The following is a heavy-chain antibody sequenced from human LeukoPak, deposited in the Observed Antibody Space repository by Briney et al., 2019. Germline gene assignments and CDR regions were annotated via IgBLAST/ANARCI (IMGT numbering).Heavy chain of an antibody. Sequence: HGESLKISCKGSGYSFTSYWIGWVRQMPGKVLEWVGIIYPGDSDTRYSPSFQGQVTISADKSISTAYLQWSSLKASDTAMYYCARHSGSYYIEYYFDYWGQGTLVTVSS. V-gene: IGHV5-51*01. CDR2: IYPGDSDT. D-gene: IGHD1-26*01. CDR1: GYSFTSYW. CDR3: ARHSGSYYIEYYFDY. J-gene: IGHJ4*02.